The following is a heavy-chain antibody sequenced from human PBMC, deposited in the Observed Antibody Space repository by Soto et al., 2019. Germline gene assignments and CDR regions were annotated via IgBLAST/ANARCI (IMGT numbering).Heavy chain of an antibody. CDR1: VFTFSTFW. CDR2: IKPDGSEK. Sequence: EVQLVESGGGLVQPGGSLRLSCAASVFTFSTFWMSWVRQAPGKGLEWVANIKPDGSEKSYVDSVKGRFTISRDNAENSLYLQMNSPRIEDTAVYYCARGGGNFDYWGQGTLVTVSS. V-gene: IGHV3-7*01. D-gene: IGHD3-16*01. CDR3: ARGGGNFDY. J-gene: IGHJ4*02.